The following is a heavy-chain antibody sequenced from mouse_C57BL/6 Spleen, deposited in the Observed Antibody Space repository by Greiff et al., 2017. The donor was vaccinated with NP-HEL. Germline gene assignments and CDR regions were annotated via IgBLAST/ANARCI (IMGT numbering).Heavy chain of an antibody. J-gene: IGHJ4*01. Sequence: VQLQQSGAELVRPGASVKLSCKASGYTFTDYYINWVKQRPGQGLEWIARIYPGSGNTYYNEKLKGKATLTAEKSSSTAYMQLSRLTYEASDVYFSARATTVHYAMDYWGQGTSVTVSS. V-gene: IGHV1-76*01. D-gene: IGHD1-1*01. CDR2: IYPGSGNT. CDR3: ARATTVHYAMDY. CDR1: GYTFTDYY.